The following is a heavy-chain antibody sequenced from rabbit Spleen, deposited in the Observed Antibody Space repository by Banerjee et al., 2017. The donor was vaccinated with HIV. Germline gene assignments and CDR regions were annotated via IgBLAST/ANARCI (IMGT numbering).Heavy chain of an antibody. CDR2: IDAGSSGFT. Sequence: QSLEESGGDLVKPGASLTLTCIASGVSFSGDSYMCWVRQAPGKGLEWIACIDAGSSGFTYFASWAKGRFTISKTSSTTVTLQMTSLTAADTATYFCARGYTDYATSRLDLWGPGTLVTVS. V-gene: IGHV1S40*01. CDR1: GVSFSGDSY. J-gene: IGHJ3*01. D-gene: IGHD6-1*01. CDR3: ARGYTDYATSRLDL.